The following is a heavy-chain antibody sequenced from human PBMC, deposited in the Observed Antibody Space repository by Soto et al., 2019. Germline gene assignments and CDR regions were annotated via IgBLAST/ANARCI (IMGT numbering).Heavy chain of an antibody. V-gene: IGHV3-11*01. D-gene: IGHD1-26*01. CDR2: ISSGSDTI. CDR3: ARGPNHRRAIVSAVPQNYGMDV. CDR1: GFSIADDY. Sequence: GGSLRLSCVASGFSIADDYMSWIRQVPGKGLEWLSYISSGSDTIFYADSVKGRFTISRDNGKNSLDLQMDSLRPDDSAVYYCARGPNHRRAIVSAVPQNYGMDVWGQGTTVTVSS. J-gene: IGHJ6*02.